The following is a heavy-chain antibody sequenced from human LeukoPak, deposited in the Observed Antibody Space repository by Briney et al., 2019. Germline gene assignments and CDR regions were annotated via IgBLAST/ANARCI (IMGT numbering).Heavy chain of an antibody. D-gene: IGHD3-3*01. V-gene: IGHV1-69*13. CDR2: IITNFGTT. J-gene: IGHJ4*02. CDR3: ARPRTYYDFWRGYPPFDY. Sequence: SVKVSCKASGYTFTSYGINWVRQAPGQRLEWMGGIITNFGTTNYAQKYQGRVTITADESTSTAYMELSSLRSEDTAVYYCARPRTYYDFWRGYPPFDYWGQGTLVTVSS. CDR1: GYTFTSYG.